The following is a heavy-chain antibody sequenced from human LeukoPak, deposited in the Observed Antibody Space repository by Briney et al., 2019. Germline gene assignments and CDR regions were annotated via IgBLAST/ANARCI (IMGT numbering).Heavy chain of an antibody. J-gene: IGHJ4*02. CDR3: ARDRGKAGNIDY. CDR1: GFSISSGYY. CDR2: IYHSGST. D-gene: IGHD6-13*01. V-gene: IGHV4-38-2*02. Sequence: SETLSLTGTVSGFSISSGYYWGWIRQPPGKGLEWIGSIYHSGSTYYNPSLKSRVTISVDRSKNQFSLKLSSVTAADTAVYYCARDRGKAGNIDYWGQGTLVTVSS.